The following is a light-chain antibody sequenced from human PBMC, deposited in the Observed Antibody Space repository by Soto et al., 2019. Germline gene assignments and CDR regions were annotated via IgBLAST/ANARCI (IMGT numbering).Light chain of an antibody. J-gene: IGKJ1*01. CDR1: QSISSW. CDR3: QQYNSYRT. Sequence: DIKMTQSPSTLSASVGDRVTITCRASQSISSWLAWYQQKPGKAPKLLIYDASSLESGVPPRFSGSGSGTEFTLTISSLQPDDFATYYCQQYNSYRTFGQGTKVDIK. CDR2: DAS. V-gene: IGKV1-5*01.